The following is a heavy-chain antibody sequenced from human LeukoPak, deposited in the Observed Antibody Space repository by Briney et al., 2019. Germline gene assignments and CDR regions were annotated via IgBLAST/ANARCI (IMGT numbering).Heavy chain of an antibody. Sequence: ASVKVSCKASGYTFTTYGISWMRQAPGQGLEWMGWISVYNGNTNYAQKVQGRVTMTTDTSTSTAYMELWSLTSDDTAVYYCARGTNRIVVVVAAIHNWFDPWGQGTLVTVSS. D-gene: IGHD2-15*01. J-gene: IGHJ5*02. CDR1: GYTFTTYG. CDR3: ARGTNRIVVVVAAIHNWFDP. V-gene: IGHV1-18*01. CDR2: ISVYNGNT.